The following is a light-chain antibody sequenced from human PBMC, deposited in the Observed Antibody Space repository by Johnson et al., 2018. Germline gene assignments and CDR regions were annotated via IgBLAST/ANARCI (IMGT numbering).Light chain of an antibody. V-gene: IGLV1-51*02. CDR2: ENN. Sequence: QSVLTQPPSVSAAPGQKVTISCSGSSSNIGNNYVSWYQQLPGTAPKLLIYENNKRPSGLPDRFSGSKSGTSATLVITGPHTADEADYYCGTWDSSLSAGNVFGTGTKVTVL. J-gene: IGLJ1*01. CDR3: GTWDSSLSAGNV. CDR1: SSNIGNNY.